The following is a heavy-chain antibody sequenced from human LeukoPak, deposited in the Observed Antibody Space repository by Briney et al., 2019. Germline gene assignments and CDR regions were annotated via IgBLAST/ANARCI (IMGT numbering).Heavy chain of an antibody. CDR1: GFTVSSSY. CDR3: AKAGLDYYDSSGYYSPLFDY. D-gene: IGHD3-22*01. Sequence: PGGSLRLSCAASGFTVSSSYMTWVRQAPGKGLEWVSVIRSGGSTVYADSVKGRFTISRDNSKNTLYLQMNSLRAEDTAVYYCAKAGLDYYDSSGYYSPLFDYWGQGTLVTVSS. CDR2: IRSGGST. J-gene: IGHJ4*02. V-gene: IGHV3-53*01.